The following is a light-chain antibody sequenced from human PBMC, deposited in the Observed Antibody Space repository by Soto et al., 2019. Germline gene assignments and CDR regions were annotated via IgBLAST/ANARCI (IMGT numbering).Light chain of an antibody. CDR2: GAS. Sequence: EIVMTQSPATLSVSPWERATLSCRASQSVPSDYLAWYHQRPGQAPRLLIYGASNRATGIPARFSGSGSGTDFTLTISNLEPEDSAVYYCQQRSNWPPWTFGQGTKVDI. J-gene: IGKJ1*01. CDR3: QQRSNWPPWT. V-gene: IGKV3-11*01. CDR1: QSVPSDY.